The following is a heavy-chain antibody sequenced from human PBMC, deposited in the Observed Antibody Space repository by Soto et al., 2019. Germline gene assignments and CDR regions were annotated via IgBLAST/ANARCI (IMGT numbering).Heavy chain of an antibody. D-gene: IGHD5-18*01. CDR3: ARDRRGYSYGHFDY. Sequence: ASVKVSCKASGYTFTSYGISWVRQAPGQGLEWMGWISAYNGNTNYAQKLQGRVTMTTDTSTSTAYMELRSLRSDDTAVYYCARDRRGYSYGHFDYWGQGTLVTVSS. J-gene: IGHJ4*02. V-gene: IGHV1-18*01. CDR1: GYTFTSYG. CDR2: ISAYNGNT.